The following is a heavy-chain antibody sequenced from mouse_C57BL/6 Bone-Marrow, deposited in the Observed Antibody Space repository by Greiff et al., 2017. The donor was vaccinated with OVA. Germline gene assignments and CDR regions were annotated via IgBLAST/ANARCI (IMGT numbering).Heavy chain of an antibody. D-gene: IGHD1-1*01. CDR2: IYPGDGDT. V-gene: IGHV1-82*01. CDR1: GYAFSSSW. J-gene: IGHJ2*01. CDR3: ALYYYGSRYYFDY. Sequence: QVQLQQSGPELVKPGASVKISCKASGYAFSSSWMNWVKQRPGKGLEWIGRIYPGDGDTNYNGKFKGKATLTADKSSSTAYMQLISLTSEDSAVYFCALYYYGSRYYFDYWGQGTTLTVSS.